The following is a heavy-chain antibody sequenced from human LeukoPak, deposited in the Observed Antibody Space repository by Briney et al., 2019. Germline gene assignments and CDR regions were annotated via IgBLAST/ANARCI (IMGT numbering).Heavy chain of an antibody. Sequence: SETLSLTCAVYGGSFSGYYWSWIRQPPGKGLEWIGYIYYSGSTNYNPSLKSRVTISVDTSKNQFSLKLSSVTAADTAVYYCARSGMYSSSWFDYWGQGTLVTVSS. CDR2: IYYSGST. CDR3: ARSGMYSSSWFDY. D-gene: IGHD6-13*01. J-gene: IGHJ4*02. CDR1: GGSFSGYY. V-gene: IGHV4-59*01.